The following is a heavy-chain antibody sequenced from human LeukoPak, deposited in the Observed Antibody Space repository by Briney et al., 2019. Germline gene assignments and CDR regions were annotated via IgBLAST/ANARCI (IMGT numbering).Heavy chain of an antibody. Sequence: ASVKVSCKASGYTFTGYYMHWVRQAPGQGLEWMGWINPNSGGTNYAQEFQGRVTMTRDTSISTAYMELSRLRSDDTAVYYCARIFYFDSSGYYHYWGQGTLVTVSS. CDR1: GYTFTGYY. D-gene: IGHD3-22*01. CDR2: INPNSGGT. CDR3: ARIFYFDSSGYYHY. V-gene: IGHV1-2*02. J-gene: IGHJ4*02.